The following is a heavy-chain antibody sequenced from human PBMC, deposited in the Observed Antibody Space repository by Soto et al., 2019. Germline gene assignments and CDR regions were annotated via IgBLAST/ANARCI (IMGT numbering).Heavy chain of an antibody. CDR2: STGAGGGT. CDR3: AKGHSDYQGDYNYYGMDV. CDR1: GFPFSSYA. D-gene: IGHD6-25*01. J-gene: IGHJ6*02. V-gene: IGHV3-23*01. Sequence: XVSLRLSFAASGFPFSSYAISWVRQAPGRGLEWVAASTGAGGGTYNLEAVKGRFTVSRDNSKKTVYLQLDGLRAEDTAVYYCAKGHSDYQGDYNYYGMDVWGQGTTVTVSS.